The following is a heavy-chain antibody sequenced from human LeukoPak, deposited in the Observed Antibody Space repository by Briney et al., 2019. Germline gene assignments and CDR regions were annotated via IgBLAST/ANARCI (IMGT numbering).Heavy chain of an antibody. CDR3: ARRWYCSGGSCLFDP. D-gene: IGHD2-15*01. CDR1: GYTFISYY. V-gene: IGHV1-46*01. CDR2: INPSGGST. J-gene: IGHJ5*02. Sequence: ASVKVSCKASGYTFISYYIHWVRQAPGQGLEWMGIINPSGGSTRYAQKLQGRVTMTTDTSTSTAYMELRSLRSEDTAVYYCARRWYCSGGSCLFDPWGQGTLVTVSS.